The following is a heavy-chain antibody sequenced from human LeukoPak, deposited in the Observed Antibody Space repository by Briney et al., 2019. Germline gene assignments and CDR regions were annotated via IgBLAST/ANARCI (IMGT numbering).Heavy chain of an antibody. J-gene: IGHJ4*02. V-gene: IGHV4-39*01. CDR2: IYYSGST. CDR3: ARNNTLMMYPRVGEDKGFDY. D-gene: IGHD2-8*01. Sequence: SETLSLTCTVSGGSISSGSYYWGWIRQPPGKGLEWIGSIYYSGSTHYNPSLKSRVTISVDTSKNEFSLKLSPVTAADTAVYYCARNNTLMMYPRVGEDKGFDYWGQGTLVTVSS. CDR1: GGSISSGSYY.